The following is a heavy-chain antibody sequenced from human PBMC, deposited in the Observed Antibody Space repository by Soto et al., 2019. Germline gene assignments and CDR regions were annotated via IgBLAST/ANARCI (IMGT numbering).Heavy chain of an antibody. CDR1: GFTFGDYA. CDR2: IRSKAYGGTT. CDR3: TRGVWGSYRGLYYFDY. V-gene: IGHV3-49*03. J-gene: IGHJ4*02. D-gene: IGHD3-16*02. Sequence: EVQLVESGGGLVQPGRSLRLSCTASGFTFGDYAMSWFRQAPGKGLEWVGFIRSKAYGGTTEYAASVKGRFTISRDDSKSIAYLQMNSLKTEDTAVYYCTRGVWGSYRGLYYFDYWGQGTLVTVSS.